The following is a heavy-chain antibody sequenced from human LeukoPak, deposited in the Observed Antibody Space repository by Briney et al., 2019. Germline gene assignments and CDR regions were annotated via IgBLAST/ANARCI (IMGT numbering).Heavy chain of an antibody. J-gene: IGHJ4*02. V-gene: IGHV3-48*03. D-gene: IGHD4-17*01. CDR3: ARDRGGGDYLGY. CDR1: GFTFSSYE. Sequence: GGSLRLSCAASGFTFSSYEMNWVRQAPGKGLEWDSYISSSGSTIYYADSVKGRSTISRDNAKNSLYLQMNSLRAEDTAVYYCARDRGGGDYLGYWGQGTLVTVSS. CDR2: ISSSGSTI.